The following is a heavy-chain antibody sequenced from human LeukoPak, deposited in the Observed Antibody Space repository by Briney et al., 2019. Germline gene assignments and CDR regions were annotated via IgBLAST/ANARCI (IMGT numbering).Heavy chain of an antibody. V-gene: IGHV4-39*07. CDR3: ARDRERHDAFDI. CDR1: GGSISSSSYY. J-gene: IGHJ3*02. Sequence: PSETLSLTCTVSGGSISSSSYYWGWIRQPPGKGLEWIGSIYYSGSTYYNPSLKSRVTISVDTSKNQFSLKLSSVTAADTAVYYCARDRERHDAFDIWGQGTMVTVSS. D-gene: IGHD1-1*01. CDR2: IYYSGST.